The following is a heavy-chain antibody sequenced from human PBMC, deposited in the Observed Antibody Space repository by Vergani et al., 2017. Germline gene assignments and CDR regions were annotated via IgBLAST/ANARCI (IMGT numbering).Heavy chain of an antibody. V-gene: IGHV4-38-2*02. CDR2: IYHSGST. J-gene: IGHJ2*01. CDR3: AKDHYDFWSGYPNLSPFDL. D-gene: IGHD3-3*01. CDR1: GYSISSGYY. Sequence: QVQLQESGPGLVKPSETLSLTCAVSGYSISSGYYWGWIRQPPGKGLEWIGSIYHSGSTYYNPSLKSRVTISVDTSKNQFSLKLSSVTAADTAVYYCAKDHYDFWSGYPNLSPFDLWGRGTLVTVSS.